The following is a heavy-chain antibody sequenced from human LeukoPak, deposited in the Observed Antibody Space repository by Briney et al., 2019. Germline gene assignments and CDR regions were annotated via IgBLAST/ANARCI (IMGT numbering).Heavy chain of an antibody. V-gene: IGHV4-59*08. J-gene: IGHJ4*02. Sequence: SETLSLTCTVSGGSISSYDWSWIRQPPGKGLEWVGYIYYGGSTNYNPSLKSRVTISVDTSKNQFSLKLSSVTAADTAVYYCARRQGYSDYGDYFDYWGQGTLVTVSS. CDR2: IYYGGST. CDR3: ARRQGYSDYGDYFDY. D-gene: IGHD5-12*01. CDR1: GGSISSYD.